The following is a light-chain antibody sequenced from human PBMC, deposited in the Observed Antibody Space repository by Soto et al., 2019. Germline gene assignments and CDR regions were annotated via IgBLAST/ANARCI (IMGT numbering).Light chain of an antibody. CDR2: YDD. CDR3: LSYAGTAYV. J-gene: IGLJ1*01. CDR1: TTNIGKNT. V-gene: IGLV1-36*01. Sequence: QSVLTQPPSVSEGPGQRVTISCSGSTTNIGKNTVNWYQQLPGEAPKLFIYYDDLLASGVSDRFSGSKSGTSASLAISGLQSEDEADYYCLSYAGTAYVFGTGTKLTVL.